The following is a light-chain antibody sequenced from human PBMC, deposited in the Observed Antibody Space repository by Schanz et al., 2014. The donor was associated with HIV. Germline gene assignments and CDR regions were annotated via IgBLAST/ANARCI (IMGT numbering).Light chain of an antibody. CDR1: SSDVGGYNY. CDR2: DVS. CDR3: ASYANSDTWV. Sequence: QSALTQPASVSGSPGQSITISCTGTSSDVGGYNYLSWYQQHPGKAPKLMIYDVSNRPSGVSNRFSGSKSGNTASLTISGLQAEDEADYYCASYANSDTWVFGGGTKVTVL. V-gene: IGLV2-14*03. J-gene: IGLJ3*02.